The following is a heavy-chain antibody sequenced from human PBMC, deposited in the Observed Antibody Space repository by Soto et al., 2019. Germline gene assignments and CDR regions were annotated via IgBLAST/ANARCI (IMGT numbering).Heavy chain of an antibody. Sequence: PSETLSLTCPVSGGSISSYDWSWIRQPPGKGLEWIGYIYYSGSTYYNPSLKSRVTISVDTSKNQFSLKLSSVTAADTAVYYCAREGAAPYYYYGMDVWGQGTTVTVSS. CDR1: GGSISSYD. CDR2: IYYSGST. V-gene: IGHV4-59*12. CDR3: AREGAAPYYYYGMDV. D-gene: IGHD6-6*01. J-gene: IGHJ6*02.